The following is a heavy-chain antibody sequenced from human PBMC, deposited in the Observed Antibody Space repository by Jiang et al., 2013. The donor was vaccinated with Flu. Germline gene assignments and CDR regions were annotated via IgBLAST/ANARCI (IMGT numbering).Heavy chain of an antibody. D-gene: IGHD6-19*01. Sequence: KPTQTLTLTCTFSGFSLSTSGVGVGWIRQPPGKALEWLALIYWDDDKRYSPSLKSRLTITKDTSKNQVVLTMTNMDPVDTATYYCAHRRSDTSGSEDFDYWGQGTLVTVSS. V-gene: IGHV2-5*02. CDR3: AHRRSDTSGSEDFDY. CDR2: IYWDDDK. J-gene: IGHJ4*02. CDR1: GFSLSTSGVG.